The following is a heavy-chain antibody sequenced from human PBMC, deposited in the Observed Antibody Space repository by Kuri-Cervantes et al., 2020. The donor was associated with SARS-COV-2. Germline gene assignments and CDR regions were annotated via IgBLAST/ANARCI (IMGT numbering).Heavy chain of an antibody. Sequence: GESLKISCAASGFTFSSYSMNWVRQAPGKGLEWVSYISSSGSTIYYADSVKGRFTISRDNAKNSLYLQMNSLRAEDTAVYYCARGVAGTPYYYMDVWGKGTTVTVSS. CDR1: GFTFSSYS. CDR3: ARGVAGTPYYYMDV. V-gene: IGHV3-48*04. CDR2: ISSSGSTI. D-gene: IGHD1-7*01. J-gene: IGHJ6*03.